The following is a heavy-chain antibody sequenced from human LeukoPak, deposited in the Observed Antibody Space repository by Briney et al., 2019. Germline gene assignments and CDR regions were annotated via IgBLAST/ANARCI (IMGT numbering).Heavy chain of an antibody. CDR2: FIPMVGIA. CDR3: ARIQAIGVPVAIDAYYSYGMDV. CDR1: GSTFSRNA. V-gene: IGHV1-69*04. D-gene: IGHD2/OR15-2a*01. Sequence: ASVKVSCKASGSTFSRNAISWVRQAPRQGLEWMGRFIPMVGIATYAQKFQGRVTITEDRSTNTAYMEMSSLRTDDSAVYYCARIQAIGVPVAIDAYYSYGMDVWGQGTAVTVSS. J-gene: IGHJ6*02.